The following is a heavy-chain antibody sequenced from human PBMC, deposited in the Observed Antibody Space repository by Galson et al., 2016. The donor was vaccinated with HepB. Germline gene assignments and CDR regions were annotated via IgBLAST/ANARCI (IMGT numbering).Heavy chain of an antibody. CDR1: GYSFTSYW. D-gene: IGHD5-18*01. V-gene: IGHV5-10-1*01. Sequence: QSGAEVKKPGESLRISCKGSGYSFTSYWISWVRQMPGKGLEWMGRIDPSDSYTNYSPSCQGHVTISADKSISTAYLQWSSLKASDTAMYYCATYIGGGYTYGLFDLGGQGTLVTVSA. J-gene: IGHJ4*02. CDR3: ATYIGGGYTYGLFDL. CDR2: IDPSDSYT.